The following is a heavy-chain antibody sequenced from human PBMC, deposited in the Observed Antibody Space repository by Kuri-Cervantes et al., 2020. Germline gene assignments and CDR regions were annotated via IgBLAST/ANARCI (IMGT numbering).Heavy chain of an antibody. Sequence: ASVKVSCKASGYTFTSYAMHWVRQAPGQRLEWMGRINAGNGNTKYSQKFQGRVTITRDTSASTAYMELRSLRSDDTAVYYCARDSSGYYSGWFDPWGQGTLVTVSS. V-gene: IGHV1-3*01. CDR1: GYTFTSYA. D-gene: IGHD3-22*01. J-gene: IGHJ5*02. CDR3: ARDSSGYYSGWFDP. CDR2: INAGNGNT.